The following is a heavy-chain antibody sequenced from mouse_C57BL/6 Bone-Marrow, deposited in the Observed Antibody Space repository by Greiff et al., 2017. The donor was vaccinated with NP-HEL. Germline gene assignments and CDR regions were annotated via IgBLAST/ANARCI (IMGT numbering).Heavy chain of an antibody. D-gene: IGHD2-4*01. Sequence: QVQLQQPGAELVKPGASVKLSCKASGYTFTSYWMHWVKQRPGQGLEWIGMIHPNSGSTNYNEKFKSKATLTVDKSSSTAYMQLSSLTSEDSAVYYCARWDYDYDVWYFDVWGTGTTVTVSS. V-gene: IGHV1-64*01. CDR1: GYTFTSYW. CDR2: IHPNSGST. CDR3: ARWDYDYDVWYFDV. J-gene: IGHJ1*03.